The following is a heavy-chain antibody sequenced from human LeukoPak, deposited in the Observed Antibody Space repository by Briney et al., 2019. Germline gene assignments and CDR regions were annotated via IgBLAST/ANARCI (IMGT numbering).Heavy chain of an antibody. CDR2: INHSGST. CDR1: GGSFSGYY. Sequence: SETLSLTCAAYGGSFSGYYWSWIRQPPGKGLEWIGEINHSGSTTYYPAFMSQVTISVDTSKVQFSQKLSSVTAADTAVYYCSRGRGIGGAVDYWGQGTLVTVSS. V-gene: IGHV4-34*01. J-gene: IGHJ4*02. CDR3: SRGRGIGGAVDY. D-gene: IGHD6-13*01.